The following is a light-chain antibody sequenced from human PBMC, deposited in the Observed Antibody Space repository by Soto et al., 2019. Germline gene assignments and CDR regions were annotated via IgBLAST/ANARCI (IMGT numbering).Light chain of an antibody. V-gene: IGKV1-5*01. CDR2: DAS. CDR3: QYHDDH. J-gene: IGKJ3*01. CDR1: QYISTW. Sequence: DTQTTPFTSARAVSVRDRFTLTGRASQYISTWLAWYQQKPGKAPKLLIHDASSWQSGVPSRFSGRESGTDCTLTITSRQPDDFATYYCQYHDDHFGPWTKVDIK.